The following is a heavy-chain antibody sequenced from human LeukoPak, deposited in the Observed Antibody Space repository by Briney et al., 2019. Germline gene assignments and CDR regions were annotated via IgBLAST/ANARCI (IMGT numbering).Heavy chain of an antibody. Sequence: GGSLRLSCAASGFTFSSYGMHWVRQAPGKGLEWVAVIWYDGSNKYYADSVKGRFTISRDNSKNTLYLQMDSLRAEDTAVYYCAKGEYYYDSSGYKAGYFQHWGQGTLVTVSS. J-gene: IGHJ1*01. CDR2: IWYDGSNK. CDR1: GFTFSSYG. V-gene: IGHV3-33*06. CDR3: AKGEYYYDSSGYKAGYFQH. D-gene: IGHD3-22*01.